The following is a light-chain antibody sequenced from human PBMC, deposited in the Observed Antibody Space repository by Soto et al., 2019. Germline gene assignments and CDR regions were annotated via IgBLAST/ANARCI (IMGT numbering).Light chain of an antibody. J-gene: IGKJ2*01. V-gene: IGKV3-11*01. CDR3: QQRSNWPRGYT. CDR1: QSVSSY. CDR2: DAS. Sequence: EIVLTQSPATLSLSPGERATLSCRASQSVSSYLDWYQQKPGQAPRLLIYDASNRATGIPARFSGSGSGTDFTLTISSLEPADFAVYYCQQRSNWPRGYTFGQGTKLEIK.